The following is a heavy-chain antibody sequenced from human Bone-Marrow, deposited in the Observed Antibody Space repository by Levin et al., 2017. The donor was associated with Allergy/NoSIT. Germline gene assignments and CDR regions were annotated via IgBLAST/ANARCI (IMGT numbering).Heavy chain of an antibody. V-gene: IGHV3-53*01. CDR3: AKCSGWYGKGFFDL. D-gene: IGHD6-19*01. Sequence: GGSLRLSCAASGFTVSGNYMSWVRQAPGKGLEWVSVLYSGGDTKYTDSVKGRFTISRDTSRNTLYLQMNSLRVEDTAMYYCAKCSGWYGKGFFDLWGRGTLVTVSS. CDR1: GFTVSGNY. CDR2: LYSGGDT. J-gene: IGHJ2*01.